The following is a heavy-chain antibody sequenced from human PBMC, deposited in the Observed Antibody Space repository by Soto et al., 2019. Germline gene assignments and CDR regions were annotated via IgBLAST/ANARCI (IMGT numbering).Heavy chain of an antibody. CDR2: IFSNDEK. CDR3: ARTPKDSSGYYYYYGMDV. V-gene: IGHV2-26*01. Sequence: SGPTLVNPTETLTLTCTVSGFSLSNARMGVSWIRQPPGKALEWLAHIFSNDEKSYSTSLKSRLTISKDTSKSQVVLTMTNMDPVDTATYYCARTPKDSSGYYYYYGMDVWGQGTTVTVSS. CDR1: GFSLSNARMG. J-gene: IGHJ6*02. D-gene: IGHD3-22*01.